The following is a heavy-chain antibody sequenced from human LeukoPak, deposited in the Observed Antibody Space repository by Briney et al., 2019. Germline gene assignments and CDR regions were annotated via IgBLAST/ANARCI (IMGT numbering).Heavy chain of an antibody. CDR2: INHSRST. J-gene: IGHJ3*02. CDR1: GGSFSGYY. CDR3: ARLYLRFLEWPDI. D-gene: IGHD3-3*01. V-gene: IGHV4-34*01. Sequence: NPSETLSLTCAVYGGSFSGYYWSWIRQPPGKGLEWIGEINHSRSTNYNPSLKSRVTISVDTSKNQFSLKLSSVTAADTAVYYCARLYLRFLEWPDIWGQGTMVTVSS.